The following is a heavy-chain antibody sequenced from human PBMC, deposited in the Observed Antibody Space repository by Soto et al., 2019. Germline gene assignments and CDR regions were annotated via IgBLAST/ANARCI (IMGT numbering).Heavy chain of an antibody. D-gene: IGHD1-7*01. CDR1: GFSFFSYT. V-gene: IGHV3-21*01. Sequence: EMQLVESGGDLVKPGGSLRLSCAGAGFSFFSYTMTWVRQAPGKGLEWVSSISSDNKYIYYADSVKGRFTISRDNAKSSLFVQMNSLRADDTAVYYCTRSPRSITGTPTGGAQNDYWGQGALVTVSS. CDR2: ISSDNKYI. J-gene: IGHJ4*02. CDR3: TRSPRSITGTPTGGAQNDY.